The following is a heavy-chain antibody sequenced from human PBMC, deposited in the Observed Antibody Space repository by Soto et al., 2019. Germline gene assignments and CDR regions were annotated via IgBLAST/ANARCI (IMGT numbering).Heavy chain of an antibody. J-gene: IGHJ6*02. CDR2: MNPNSGNP. CDR1: VYTYTSYD. Sequence: SLGVSCKASVYTYTSYDRNWVRQAPGPGLEWMGWMNPNSGNPGYAQKFQGRVTMTRNTSISTAYMELSSLRSEDTAVYYCARSGGERYDFWSGYYTDYYYYGMDVWGQAPTVNLSS. V-gene: IGHV1-8*01. CDR3: ARSGGERYDFWSGYYTDYYYYGMDV. D-gene: IGHD3-3*01.